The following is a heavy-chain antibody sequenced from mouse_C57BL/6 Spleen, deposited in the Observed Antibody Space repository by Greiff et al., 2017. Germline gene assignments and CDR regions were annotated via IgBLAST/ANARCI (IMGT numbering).Heavy chain of an antibody. CDR3: ARPFTTVVEGFAY. J-gene: IGHJ3*01. V-gene: IGHV5-9*01. CDR1: GFTFSSYT. CDR2: ISGGGGNT. Sequence: EVKLVESGGGLVKPGGSLKLSCAASGFTFSSYTMSWVRQTPEKRLEWVATISGGGGNTYYPASVKGRFTISRDNAKNTLYLQMSSLRSEDTALYYCARPFTTVVEGFAYWGQGTLVTVSA. D-gene: IGHD1-1*01.